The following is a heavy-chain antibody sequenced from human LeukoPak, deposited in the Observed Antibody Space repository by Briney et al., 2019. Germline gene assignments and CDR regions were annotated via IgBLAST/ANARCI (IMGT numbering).Heavy chain of an antibody. J-gene: IGHJ4*02. CDR3: AKDRSPLYCSSTSCYEYGGLDY. CDR1: GFTFSGYW. CDR2: INTDGSST. Sequence: PGGSLRLSCAASGFTFSGYWMHWVRQAPGKGLVWVSRINTDGSSTSYADSVKGRFTISRDNSKNTLYLQMNSLRAEDTAVYYCAKDRSPLYCSSTSCYEYGGLDYWGQGTLVTVSS. V-gene: IGHV3-74*01. D-gene: IGHD2-2*01.